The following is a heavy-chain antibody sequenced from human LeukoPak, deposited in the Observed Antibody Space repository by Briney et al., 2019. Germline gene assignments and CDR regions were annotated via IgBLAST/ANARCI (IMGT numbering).Heavy chain of an antibody. CDR1: GFTFSSYA. CDR2: ISYDGSNK. V-gene: IGHV3-30-3*01. Sequence: PGGSLRLSCAASGFTFSSYAMHWVRQAPGKGLEWVAVISYDGSNKYYADSVKGRFTISRGNSKNTLYLQMNSLRAEDTAVYYCARDPIVGATGDYYYYGMDVWGQGTTVTVSS. CDR3: ARDPIVGATGDYYYYGMDV. J-gene: IGHJ6*02. D-gene: IGHD1-26*01.